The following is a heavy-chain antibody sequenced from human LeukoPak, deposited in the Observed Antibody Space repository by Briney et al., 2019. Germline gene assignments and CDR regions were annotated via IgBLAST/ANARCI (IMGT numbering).Heavy chain of an antibody. CDR3: ASSPLLRFLEWLLHFDY. CDR2: IYHSGST. Sequence: SETLSLTCTVSGGSISSGGYYWSWIRQPPGKGLEWIGYIYHSGSTYYNPSLKSRVTISVDRSKNQFSLKLSSVTAADTAVYYCASSPLLRFLEWLLHFDYWGQGTLVTVSS. D-gene: IGHD3-3*01. CDR1: GGSISSGGYY. V-gene: IGHV4-30-2*01. J-gene: IGHJ4*02.